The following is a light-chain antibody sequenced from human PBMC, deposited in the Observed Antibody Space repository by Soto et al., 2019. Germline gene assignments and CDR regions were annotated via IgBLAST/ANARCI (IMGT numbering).Light chain of an antibody. CDR2: EVS. V-gene: IGLV2-14*01. CDR3: SSHTSSSTLYV. J-gene: IGLJ1*01. CDR1: SSDVGGYNY. Sequence: QSALTQPASVSGSPGQSIAISCTGTSSDVGGYNYVSWYQQHPGKAPKLMIYEVSNRPSGVSNRFSGSKFGNTASLTISGLQAEDEADYYCSSHTSSSTLYVFGTGTKLTVL.